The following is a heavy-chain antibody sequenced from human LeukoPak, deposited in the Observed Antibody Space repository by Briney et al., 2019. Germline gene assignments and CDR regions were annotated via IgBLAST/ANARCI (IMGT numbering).Heavy chain of an antibody. CDR3: AKVSGIWFGRNQDTFDI. D-gene: IGHD3-10*01. J-gene: IGHJ3*02. CDR2: ISGTGGST. CDR1: GFTFSSYA. V-gene: IGHV3-23*01. Sequence: PGGSLRLSCAASGFTFSSYAMTWVRQAPGKGLEWVSGISGTGGSTYYADSVKGRFTISRDNSKNTLYLQMNGLRAEDTAVYYCAKVSGIWFGRNQDTFDIWGQGTMATVSS.